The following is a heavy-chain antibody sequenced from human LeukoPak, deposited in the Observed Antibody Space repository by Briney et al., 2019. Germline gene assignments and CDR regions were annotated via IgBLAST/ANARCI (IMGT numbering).Heavy chain of an antibody. CDR3: ALSYYYDSSGYVFDI. V-gene: IGHV1-2*06. J-gene: IGHJ3*02. D-gene: IGHD3-22*01. Sequence: ASVKVSCKASGYTFTGYYVHWVRQAPGQGLEWMGRINPNSGGTNYAQKFQGRVTMTRDTSISTAYMELSRLRSDDTAVYYCALSYYYDSSGYVFDIWGQGTMVTVSS. CDR1: GYTFTGYY. CDR2: INPNSGGT.